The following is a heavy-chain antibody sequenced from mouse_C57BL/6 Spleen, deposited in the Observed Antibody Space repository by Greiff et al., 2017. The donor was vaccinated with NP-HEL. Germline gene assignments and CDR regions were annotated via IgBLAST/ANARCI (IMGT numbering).Heavy chain of an antibody. CDR3: ARITSYYFDY. Sequence: QVQLQQPGAELVMPGASVKLSCKASGYTFTSYWMHWVKQRPGQGLEWIGEIDPSDSYTNYNQKFKGKSTLTVDKSSSTAYMQLSSLTSEDSAVYYCARITSYYFDYWGQGTTLTVSS. D-gene: IGHD1-1*01. J-gene: IGHJ2*01. CDR2: IDPSDSYT. CDR1: GYTFTSYW. V-gene: IGHV1-69*01.